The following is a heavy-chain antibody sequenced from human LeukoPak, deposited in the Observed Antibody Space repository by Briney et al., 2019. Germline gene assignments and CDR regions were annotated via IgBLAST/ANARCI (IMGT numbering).Heavy chain of an antibody. J-gene: IGHJ5*02. CDR3: ATNSADNYYGSGSYRLDP. CDR1: GYTLTELS. CDR2: FDPEDGET. D-gene: IGHD3-10*01. V-gene: IGHV1-24*01. Sequence: ASVKVSCKVSGYTLTELSMHWVRQAPGKGLEWMGGFDPEDGETIYAQKFQGRVTMTEDTSTDTAYMELSSLRSEDTAVYYCATNSADNYYGSGSYRLDPWGQGTLVTVSS.